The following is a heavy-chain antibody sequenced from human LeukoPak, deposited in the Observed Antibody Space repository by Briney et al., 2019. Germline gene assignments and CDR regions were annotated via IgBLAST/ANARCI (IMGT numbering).Heavy chain of an antibody. CDR2: ISHDGSNK. V-gene: IGHV3-30*04. J-gene: IGHJ3*02. D-gene: IGHD2-21*01. CDR3: ASLWWLDPYDAFDI. CDR1: GFTFSSYA. Sequence: PGRSLRLSCAASGFTFSSYAMHWVRQAPGKGLEWVAVISHDGSNKYYADSVKGRFTISRDNSKNTLYLQMNSLRAEDTAVYYCASLWWLDPYDAFDIWGQGTMVTVSS.